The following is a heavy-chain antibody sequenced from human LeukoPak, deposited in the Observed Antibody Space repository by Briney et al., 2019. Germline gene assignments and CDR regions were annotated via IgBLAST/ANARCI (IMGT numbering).Heavy chain of an antibody. J-gene: IGHJ4*02. CDR3: ARGAAYYYKEPLDY. D-gene: IGHD3-22*01. V-gene: IGHV4-31*02. Sequence: SWIRQHPAKGLEWIGYIYYSGSSHHNPSLKSRVTISEDRPKNQFSLKLSSVTAADTAVYYCARGAAYYYKEPLDYWGQGILVTVSS. CDR2: IYYSGSS.